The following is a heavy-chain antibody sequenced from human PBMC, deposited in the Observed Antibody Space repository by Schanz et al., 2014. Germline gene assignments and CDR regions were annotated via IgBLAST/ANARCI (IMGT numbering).Heavy chain of an antibody. D-gene: IGHD1-1*01. V-gene: IGHV3-7*01. Sequence: EVQLVESGGGLVKPGGSLRLSCGASGFSFSTHWMAWVRQAPGKGLEWVANIVEDGADKYYLDSVRGRFTISRDNAKNFMHQEMNNLRAEVTAVCFYATEACWRDDLDTEPHKYTYMDVWGKGTTVTVSS. J-gene: IGHJ6*03. CDR2: IVEDGADK. CDR3: ATEACWRDDLDTEPHKYTYMDV. CDR1: GFSFSTHW.